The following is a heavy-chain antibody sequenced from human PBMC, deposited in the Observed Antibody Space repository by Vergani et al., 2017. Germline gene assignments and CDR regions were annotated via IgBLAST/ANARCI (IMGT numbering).Heavy chain of an antibody. V-gene: IGHV3-30*02. CDR3: AKKGGSLYYYGVDV. D-gene: IGHD1-26*01. CDR2: IRYDGSNP. Sequence: QEQLLQSGGGVVQPGGFLRLSCIGSGYTFGHFDMHWVRQAPGKGLAWVAFIRYDGSNPQYIDSVKGRFTISRDNSKDTLFLQMNGLRPEDTGTYFCAKKGGSLYYYGVDVWGQGTTITVSS. J-gene: IGHJ6*02. CDR1: GYTFGHFD.